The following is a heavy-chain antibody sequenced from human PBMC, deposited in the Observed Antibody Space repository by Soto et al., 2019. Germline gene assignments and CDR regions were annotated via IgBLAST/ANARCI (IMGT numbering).Heavy chain of an antibody. V-gene: IGHV3-11*04. Sequence: PGGSLRLSCAASGFTFSDSFMSWSRQTPGKGLEWLSYISGRGSNIYYADSVRGRFTISRDNAKNSVYLQMNSLRAEDTAVYYCARDLGYYDFWSGYYTGLTHYYFEYWGQGTLVTVSS. J-gene: IGHJ4*02. D-gene: IGHD3-3*01. CDR2: ISGRGSNI. CDR1: GFTFSDSF. CDR3: ARDLGYYDFWSGYYTGLTHYYFEY.